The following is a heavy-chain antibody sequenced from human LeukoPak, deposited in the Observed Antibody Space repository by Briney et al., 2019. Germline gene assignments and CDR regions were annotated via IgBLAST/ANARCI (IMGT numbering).Heavy chain of an antibody. J-gene: IGHJ4*02. V-gene: IGHV4-4*02. CDR3: AEEGGSGRLN. Sequence: SGTLSLTCAVSGGSISSSNWWSWVRQPPGKGLEWIGEIYHSGSTNYNPSLKSRVTISVDKSKNQFSLQLNSVTPEDAAVYYCAEEGGSGRLNWGQGTLVTVSS. CDR1: GGSISSSNW. CDR2: IYHSGST. D-gene: IGHD3-10*01.